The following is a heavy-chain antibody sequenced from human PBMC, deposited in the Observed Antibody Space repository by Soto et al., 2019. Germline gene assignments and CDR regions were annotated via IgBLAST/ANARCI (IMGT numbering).Heavy chain of an antibody. D-gene: IGHD3-10*01. CDR2: ISGSGGST. J-gene: IGHJ4*02. V-gene: IGHV3-23*01. Sequence: EVQLLESGGGLVQPGGSLRLSCAASGFTFSSYAMSWVRQAPGEGLEWVSAISGSGGSTYYADSVKGRFTISRDNSKNTLYLQMNSLRAEDTAVYYCAKDLVRGVIMFDYWGQGTLVTVSS. CDR3: AKDLVRGVIMFDY. CDR1: GFTFSSYA.